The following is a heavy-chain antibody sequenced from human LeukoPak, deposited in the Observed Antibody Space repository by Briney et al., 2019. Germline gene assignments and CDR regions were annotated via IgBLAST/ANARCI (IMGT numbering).Heavy chain of an antibody. D-gene: IGHD5-12*01. Sequence: PGESLKISCKASGYRFTTYWIGWVRQMPGKGLEWMGIIYPGDSDTRYSPSFEGQVTISADKSITTASLQWSSLKASDTAMYYCARSGGYDYFDYWGQGTLVTVSS. CDR2: IYPGDSDT. CDR3: ARSGGYDYFDY. CDR1: GYRFTTYW. V-gene: IGHV5-51*01. J-gene: IGHJ4*02.